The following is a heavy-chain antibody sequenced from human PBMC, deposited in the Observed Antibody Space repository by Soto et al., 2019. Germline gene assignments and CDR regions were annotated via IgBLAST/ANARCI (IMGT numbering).Heavy chain of an antibody. J-gene: IGHJ4*02. Sequence: GASVKVSCKASGYTFTSYGIHWVRQAPGQRLEWMGWINAGNGNTKYSQKFQGRVTITRDTSASTAYMELSSLRSEDTAVYYCARSIVVVTALDYWGQGTLVTVSS. V-gene: IGHV1-3*01. CDR1: GYTFTSYG. D-gene: IGHD2-21*02. CDR3: ARSIVVVTALDY. CDR2: INAGNGNT.